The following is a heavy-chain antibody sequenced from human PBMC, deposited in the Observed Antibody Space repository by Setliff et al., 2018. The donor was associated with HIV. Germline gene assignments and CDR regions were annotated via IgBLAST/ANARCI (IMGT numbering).Heavy chain of an antibody. V-gene: IGHV3-33*06. J-gene: IGHJ6*02. CDR2: IWYDGSNK. D-gene: IGHD6-13*01. Sequence: HPGGSLRLSCAASGFTFSRYAIHWVRQAPGKGLEWVAVIWYDGSNKYYADSVKGRFTISRDNSKNTLYLQMNSLRAEDTAVYYCAKDGAAVWGLYYYYGMDVWGQGATVTVSS. CDR3: AKDGAAVWGLYYYYGMDV. CDR1: GFTFSRYA.